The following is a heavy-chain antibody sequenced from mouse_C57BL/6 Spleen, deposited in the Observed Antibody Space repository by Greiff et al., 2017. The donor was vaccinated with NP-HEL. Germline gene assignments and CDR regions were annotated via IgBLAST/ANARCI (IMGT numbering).Heavy chain of an antibody. Sequence: QVQLQQPGTELVKPGASVKLSCKASGYTFTSYWMHWVKQRPGQGLEWIGNINPSNGGTNYNEKFKSKATLTVDKSSSTAYMQLSSLTSEDSAFYYCARSVGYYGTLSYWGQGTTLTVSS. D-gene: IGHD1-1*01. CDR1: GYTFTSYW. CDR3: ARSVGYYGTLSY. J-gene: IGHJ2*01. CDR2: INPSNGGT. V-gene: IGHV1-53*01.